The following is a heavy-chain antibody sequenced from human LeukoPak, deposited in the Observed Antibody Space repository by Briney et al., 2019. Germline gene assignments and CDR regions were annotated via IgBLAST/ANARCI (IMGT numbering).Heavy chain of an antibody. CDR3: ARVGPPGIAVADTN. CDR1: GYTFTNYG. Sequence: ASVKVSCKASGYTFTNYGISWVRQAPGQGLEWMGRINPNSGGTNYAQKFQGRVTMTRDTSISTAYMALSRLRSDDTAVYYCARVGPPGIAVADTNWGQGTLVTVSS. J-gene: IGHJ4*02. D-gene: IGHD6-19*01. V-gene: IGHV1-2*06. CDR2: INPNSGGT.